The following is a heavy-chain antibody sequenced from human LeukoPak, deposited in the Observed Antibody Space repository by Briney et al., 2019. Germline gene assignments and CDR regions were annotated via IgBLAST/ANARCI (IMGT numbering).Heavy chain of an antibody. Sequence: GGSLRLSCAASGFTFTNYGMHWVRQAPGKGLEWVANIKQDGSEKYYVDSVKGRFTISRDNAKDSLYLQMNSLRAEDTAVYYCAREVVVAAVDYWGQGTLVTVSS. D-gene: IGHD2-15*01. J-gene: IGHJ4*02. V-gene: IGHV3-7*01. CDR2: IKQDGSEK. CDR3: AREVVVAAVDY. CDR1: GFTFTNYG.